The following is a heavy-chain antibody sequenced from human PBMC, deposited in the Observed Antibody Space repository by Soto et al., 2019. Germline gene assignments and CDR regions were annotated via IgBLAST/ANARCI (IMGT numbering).Heavy chain of an antibody. CDR3: AKSYDFWSGYYTGFLWFDP. D-gene: IGHD3-3*01. CDR2: ISGSGGST. V-gene: IGHV3-23*01. Sequence: PGGLLRVYRPASEVTVSRYAMSWVRKAPGKGLEWVSAISGSGGSTYYADSVKGRFTISRDNSKNTLYLQMNSLRAEDTAVYYCAKSYDFWSGYYTGFLWFDPWGQGTLVTVSS. J-gene: IGHJ5*02. CDR1: EVTVSRYA.